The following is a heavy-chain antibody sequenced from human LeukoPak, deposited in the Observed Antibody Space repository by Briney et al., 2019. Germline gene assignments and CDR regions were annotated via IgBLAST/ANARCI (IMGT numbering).Heavy chain of an antibody. Sequence: PSETLSLTCTVSGVSIRSNYWSWVRRPPGKGLEWIANINYSGATYYNPSLRSRVTISIDMSNSQFSLKLTSVTVADTAVYYCARGGHIAIPPYGFDYWGQGALVTVSS. V-gene: IGHV4-59*01. D-gene: IGHD4-17*01. J-gene: IGHJ4*02. CDR2: INYSGAT. CDR3: ARGGHIAIPPYGFDY. CDR1: GVSIRSNY.